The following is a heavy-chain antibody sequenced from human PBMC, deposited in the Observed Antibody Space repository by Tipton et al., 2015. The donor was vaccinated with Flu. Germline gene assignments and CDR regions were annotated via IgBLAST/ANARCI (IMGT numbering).Heavy chain of an antibody. Sequence: GLVKPSETLSLTCTVSSGSIRSTNYFCAWIRQPPGKRLELIGSIYPSGTTYYNPSLKSRVTISVDTSKSQFSLMLRSVTAADTAVYYCARLSYYDVDLKNFYFDHWGQGALVTASS. CDR2: IYPSGTT. CDR3: ARLSYYDVDLKNFYFDH. J-gene: IGHJ4*02. V-gene: IGHV4-39*01. D-gene: IGHD3-10*02. CDR1: SGSIRSTNYF.